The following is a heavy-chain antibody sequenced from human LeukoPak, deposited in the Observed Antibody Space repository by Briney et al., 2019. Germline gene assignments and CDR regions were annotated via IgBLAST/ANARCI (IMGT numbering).Heavy chain of an antibody. CDR3: ARSGSTGYSLDY. V-gene: IGHV1-2*02. CDR1: GYTFNAYY. D-gene: IGHD3-22*01. Sequence: ASVKVSCKASGYTFNAYYIHWVRQAPGQGLEWMGLINPNSGGTKYAQKFQGRVSMPRDTSTRTAYMELSRLRSDDTAVYFCARSGSTGYSLDYWGQGTLVTVSS. J-gene: IGHJ4*02. CDR2: INPNSGGT.